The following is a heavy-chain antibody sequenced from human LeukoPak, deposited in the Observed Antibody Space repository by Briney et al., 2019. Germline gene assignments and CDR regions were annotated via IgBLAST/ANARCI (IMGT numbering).Heavy chain of an antibody. D-gene: IGHD3-16*01. CDR3: ARVWAPKKGYAFDI. V-gene: IGHV4-30-2*01. CDR2: IYHSGST. Sequence: PSETLSLTCTVSGGSISSGGYYWSWIRQPPGKGLEWIGYIYHSGSTYYNPSLKSRVTISVDRSKNQFSLKLSSVTAADTAVYYCARVWAPKKGYAFDIWGQGTMVTVSS. CDR1: GGSISSGGYY. J-gene: IGHJ3*02.